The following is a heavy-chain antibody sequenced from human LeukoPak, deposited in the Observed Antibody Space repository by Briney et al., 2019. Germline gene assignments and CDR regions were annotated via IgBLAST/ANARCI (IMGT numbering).Heavy chain of an antibody. CDR3: ARDNSVGDIAWWFDP. CDR2: INPSGSST. D-gene: IGHD3-16*02. Sequence: ASVKVSCKASGYSLTSHYMHWVRQAPGQGLEWMGLINPSGSSTLYAQKFQGRVTMTRDMSTTTDYMELSSLRSEDTAVYYCARDNSVGDIAWWFDPWGQGTLVTVSS. CDR1: GYSLTSHY. J-gene: IGHJ5*02. V-gene: IGHV1-46*01.